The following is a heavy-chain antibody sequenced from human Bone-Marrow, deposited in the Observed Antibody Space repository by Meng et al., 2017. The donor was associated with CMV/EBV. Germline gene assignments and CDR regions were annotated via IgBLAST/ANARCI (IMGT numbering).Heavy chain of an antibody. Sequence: QVQLVQSVAEMNESGATVKVSCTTSVFTFSDYYQRWVRQAPGQGLEWMGWVNSKNEATNYARKFQGRVSMTRDTSISTAHMELSRLMSDDTAVYYCVRSSGWSLFDYWGQGTLVTVSS. D-gene: IGHD6-19*01. V-gene: IGHV1-2*02. CDR3: VRSSGWSLFDY. CDR1: VFTFSDYY. J-gene: IGHJ4*02. CDR2: VNSKNEAT.